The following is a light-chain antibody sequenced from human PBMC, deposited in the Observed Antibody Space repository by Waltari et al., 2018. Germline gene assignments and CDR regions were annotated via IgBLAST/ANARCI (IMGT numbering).Light chain of an antibody. CDR1: ISNIGSNY. J-gene: IGLJ3*02. V-gene: IGLV1-47*01. CDR2: RNN. CDR3: ATWDDSLSAPSV. Sequence: QSVLTQPPSASGTPGQRVTISCSGSISNIGSNYVYWYQHLPGKAPKLLIYRNNHRPSGVPDRFSGSNYGTSASLAISGLRSEDEAVYYCATWDDSLSAPSVFGGGTNLTVL.